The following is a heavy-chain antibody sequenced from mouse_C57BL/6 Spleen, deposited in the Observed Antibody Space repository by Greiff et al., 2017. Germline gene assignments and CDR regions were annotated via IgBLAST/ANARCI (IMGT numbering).Heavy chain of an antibody. Sequence: VQLQQSGPELVKPGASVKISCKASGYTFTDYYMNWVKQSHGKSLEWIGDINPNNGGTSYNQKFKGKATLTVDKSSSTAYMELRSLTSEDSAVYYCASRGRDYDDAMDYWGQGTSVTVSS. J-gene: IGHJ4*01. V-gene: IGHV1-26*01. CDR1: GYTFTDYY. CDR3: ASRGRDYDDAMDY. D-gene: IGHD2-4*01. CDR2: INPNNGGT.